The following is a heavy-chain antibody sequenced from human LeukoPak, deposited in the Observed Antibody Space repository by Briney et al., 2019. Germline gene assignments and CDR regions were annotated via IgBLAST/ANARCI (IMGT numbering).Heavy chain of an antibody. CDR1: GGSFSNYY. CDR3: ARVPDITARPCDT. D-gene: IGHD1-1*01. CDR2: ISHTGDI. Sequence: SSETLSLTCAVYGGSFSNYYWTWFRLTPGRGLEWIGEISHTGDIVNYKPSLRSRVTISVDSSKKQFSLKLTSVTAADTGVYYCARVPDITARPCDTWGPGTLVTVSS. V-gene: IGHV4-34*01. J-gene: IGHJ5*02.